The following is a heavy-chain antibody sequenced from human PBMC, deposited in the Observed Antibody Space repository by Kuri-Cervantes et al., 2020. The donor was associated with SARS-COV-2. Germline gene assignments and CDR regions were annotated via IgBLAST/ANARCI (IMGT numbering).Heavy chain of an antibody. CDR1: GFTFSNAW. CDR3: AGYRIQLWEDYYYYYGMDV. CDR2: IKSKTDGGTT. J-gene: IGHJ6*02. V-gene: IGHV3-15*07. D-gene: IGHD5-18*01. Sequence: GGSLRLSCAASGFTFSNAWMNWVRQAPGKGLEWVGRIKSKTDGGTTDYAAPVKGRFTISRDDSKNTLYLQMNSLKTEDTAVYYCAGYRIQLWEDYYYYYGMDVWGQGTTVTVSS.